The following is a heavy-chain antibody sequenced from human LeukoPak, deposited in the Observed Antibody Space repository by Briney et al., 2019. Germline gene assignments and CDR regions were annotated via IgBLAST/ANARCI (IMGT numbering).Heavy chain of an antibody. V-gene: IGHV1-3*01. Sequence: ASVKVSCKTSGYDFTSYAMHWVRQAPGQRLEWMGWINVVNDNTKLSQKFQGRVTITSDTSASTVYMEMSSLRFDDTAVYYCARAPLTTYPWWGQGTLVTVSS. CDR1: GYDFTSYA. J-gene: IGHJ4*02. D-gene: IGHD2/OR15-2a*01. CDR2: INVVNDNT. CDR3: ARAPLTTYPW.